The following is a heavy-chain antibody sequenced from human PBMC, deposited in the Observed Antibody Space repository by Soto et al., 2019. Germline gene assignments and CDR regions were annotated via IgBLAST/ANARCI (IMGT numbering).Heavy chain of an antibody. D-gene: IGHD6-6*01. V-gene: IGHV3-33*01. CDR2: IWYDGSDK. CDR3: ARDRYSSSSTSFDY. Sequence: GGSLRLSCAASGFTFSTYAMHWVRQAPGKGLEWVAVIWYDGSDKYYADSVKGRFTISRDNSKNTLYLQMNSLRAEDTAVYYCARDRYSSSSTSFDYWGQGTLVTVSS. CDR1: GFTFSTYA. J-gene: IGHJ4*02.